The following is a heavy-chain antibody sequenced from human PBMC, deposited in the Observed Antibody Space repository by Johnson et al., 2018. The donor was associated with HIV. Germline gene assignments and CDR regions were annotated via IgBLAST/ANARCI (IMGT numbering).Heavy chain of an antibody. V-gene: IGHV3-30*04. Sequence: QVQLVESGGGVVQPGRSLRLSCAASGFIFSSFTMHWVRQAPGKGLEWVAVISYDGSNKYYADSMKGRFTISRDNSKNTLYLQMNSLRAEDTAVYYCARGGKGWLQYAFDIWGQGTMVTVSS. D-gene: IGHD5-24*01. CDR1: GFIFSSFT. CDR2: ISYDGSNK. CDR3: ARGGKGWLQYAFDI. J-gene: IGHJ3*02.